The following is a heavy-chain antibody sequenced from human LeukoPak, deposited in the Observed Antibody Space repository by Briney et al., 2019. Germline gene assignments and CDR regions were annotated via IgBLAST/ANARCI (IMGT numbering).Heavy chain of an antibody. V-gene: IGHV3-23*01. D-gene: IGHD3-10*01. CDR3: ANFREAGRGGGS. CDR1: GFTFSAYA. CDR2: ISGSGGST. J-gene: IGHJ5*02. Sequence: GGSLRLSCAASGFTFSAYAMSWVRQAPGKGLEWVSSISGSGGSTYYADSVKDRFTISRDNSKNTLCLQMNSLRAEDTAIYYCANFREAGRGGGSWGQGTLVTVSS.